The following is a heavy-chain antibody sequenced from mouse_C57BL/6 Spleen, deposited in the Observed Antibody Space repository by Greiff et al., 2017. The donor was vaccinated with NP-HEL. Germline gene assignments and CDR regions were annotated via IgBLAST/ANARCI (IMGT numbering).Heavy chain of an antibody. Sequence: EVHLVESGGGLVKPGGSLKLSCAASGFTFSDYGMHWVRQAPEKGLEWVAYISSGSSTIYYADTVKGRFTISRDNAKNTLFLQMTSLRSEDTAMYYCARKDYGYAMDYWGQGTSVTVSS. D-gene: IGHD1-1*01. CDR1: GFTFSDYG. CDR2: ISSGSSTI. J-gene: IGHJ4*01. V-gene: IGHV5-17*01. CDR3: ARKDYGYAMDY.